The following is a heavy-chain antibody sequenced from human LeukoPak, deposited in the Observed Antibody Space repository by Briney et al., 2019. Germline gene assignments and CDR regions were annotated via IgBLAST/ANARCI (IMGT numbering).Heavy chain of an antibody. CDR3: ARMQSSSGFWFDP. CDR2: INPNSGGT. J-gene: IGHJ5*02. CDR1: EYTFIGYY. D-gene: IGHD6-13*01. Sequence: ASVKVSCKAFEYTFIGYYLHWECQAPGQGLEWMGWINPNSGGTNYAQKFQGRVTMTRDTSISTAYMELSRLRSDDTAVYYCARMQSSSGFWFDPWGQGTLVTVSS. V-gene: IGHV1-2*02.